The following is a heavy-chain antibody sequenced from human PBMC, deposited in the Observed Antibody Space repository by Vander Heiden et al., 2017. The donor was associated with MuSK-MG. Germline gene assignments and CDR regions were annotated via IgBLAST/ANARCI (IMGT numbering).Heavy chain of an antibody. J-gene: IGHJ4*02. CDR1: GFTFSSSN. CDR3: AGGGR. D-gene: IGHD3-16*01. Sequence: EVQLVESGGGLVQPGGSLRLSCAASGFTFSSSNMNWVRQAPGKGLEWISYISTTSSTIYYLDSVKGRFTISRDNAKNSLYLQMNSLRAEDTAMYYCAGGGRWGQGTLVTVSS. CDR2: ISTTSSTI. V-gene: IGHV3-48*01.